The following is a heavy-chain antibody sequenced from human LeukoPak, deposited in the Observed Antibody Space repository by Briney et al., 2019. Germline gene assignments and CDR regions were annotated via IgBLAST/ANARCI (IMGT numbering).Heavy chain of an antibody. V-gene: IGHV4-34*01. Sequence: SETLSLTCAVYGGSFSGYYWSWIRQPPGKGLEWIGEINHSGSTNYNPSLKSRVTISVDTSKNQFSLKLSSVTAADTAVYYCARGLGNVVVVAATRQLERRVRFDPWGQGTLVTVSS. CDR1: GGSFSGYY. J-gene: IGHJ5*02. CDR3: ARGLGNVVVVAATRQLERRVRFDP. D-gene: IGHD2-15*01. CDR2: INHSGST.